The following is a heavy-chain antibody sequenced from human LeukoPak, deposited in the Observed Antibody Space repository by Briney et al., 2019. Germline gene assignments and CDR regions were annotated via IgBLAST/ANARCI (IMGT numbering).Heavy chain of an antibody. V-gene: IGHV3-30-3*01. CDR1: GFTFSSYA. CDR3: ARWGAPYSSSPTNPVDY. D-gene: IGHD6-6*01. J-gene: IGHJ4*02. CDR2: ISYDGSNK. Sequence: GGSLRLSCAASGFTFSSYAMHWVRQAPGKGLEWVAVISYDGSNKYYADSVKGRFTISRDNSKNTLYLQMNSLRAEDTAVYYCARWGAPYSSSPTNPVDYWGQGTLVTVSS.